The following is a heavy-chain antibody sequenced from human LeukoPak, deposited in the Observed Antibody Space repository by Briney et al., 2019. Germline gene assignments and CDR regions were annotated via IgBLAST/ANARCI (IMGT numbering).Heavy chain of an antibody. CDR3: ARQLAEYSYYFDY. CDR1: GGSIRSSSYY. V-gene: IGHV4-39*01. CDR2: IYYSGST. D-gene: IGHD6-6*01. Sequence: SETLSLTCTVSGGSIRSSSYYWGWIRQPPGKGLEWIGSIYYSGSTYYNPSLKSRVTISVDTSKNQFSLKLSSVTAADTAVYYCARQLAEYSYYFDYWGQGTLVTVSS. J-gene: IGHJ4*02.